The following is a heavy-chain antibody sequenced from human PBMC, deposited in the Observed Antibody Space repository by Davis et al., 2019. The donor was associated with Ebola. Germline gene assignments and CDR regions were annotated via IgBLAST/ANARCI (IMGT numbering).Heavy chain of an antibody. D-gene: IGHD2-21*01. CDR2: ISGSGGST. Sequence: GGSLRLSCAASGFTFSDYYMSWVRQAPGKGLEWVSAISGSGGSTYYADSVKGRFTISRDNSKNTLYLQMNSLRAEDTAVYYCARALGGDWFDPWGQGTLVTVSS. CDR1: GFTFSDYY. J-gene: IGHJ5*02. CDR3: ARALGGDWFDP. V-gene: IGHV3-23*01.